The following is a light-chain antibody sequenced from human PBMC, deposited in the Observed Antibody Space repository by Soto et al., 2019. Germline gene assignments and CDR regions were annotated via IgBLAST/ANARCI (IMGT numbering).Light chain of an antibody. V-gene: IGLV1-40*01. Sequence: QSVLTQPPSVSGAPGQRVTISCTWSSSNIGAGYDVHWYQQLPGTAPKLLIYGNSNRPSGVPDRFSGSKAGTSASLAITGLQAEDEADYYCQSYDSSLSGSEVFGTGTKLTVL. CDR1: SSNIGAGYD. CDR3: QSYDSSLSGSEV. J-gene: IGLJ1*01. CDR2: GNS.